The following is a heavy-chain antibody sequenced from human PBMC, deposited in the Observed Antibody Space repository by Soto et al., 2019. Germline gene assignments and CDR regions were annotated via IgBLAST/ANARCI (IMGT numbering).Heavy chain of an antibody. V-gene: IGHV3-30*18. CDR3: AKDQASGQGSFDS. Sequence: HPGGSLRLSCAASGFTFNIYGMHWVRQAPDKGLEWVALISYDGSNQYYADSVKGRFTISRDNSKNTLFLQMNSLRADGTAVYYCAKDQASGQGSFDSWGQGTLVTVSS. CDR2: ISYDGSNQ. J-gene: IGHJ4*02. CDR1: GFTFNIYG.